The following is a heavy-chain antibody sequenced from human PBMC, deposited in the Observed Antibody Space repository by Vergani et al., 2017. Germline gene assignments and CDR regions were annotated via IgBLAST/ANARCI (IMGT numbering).Heavy chain of an antibody. Sequence: EVQLVESGGDLVQPGRSLRLSCTASGFTFGYYAMDWFRQAPGQGLEWVGGIRSKAYGQATIYAASVKGRFTISRDDSKSIAYLQMNNLQTEDTAMYYCVSDRVSMLRGSYALDIWGQGTMVTVCS. CDR1: GFTFGYYA. J-gene: IGHJ3*02. CDR2: IRSKAYGQAT. V-gene: IGHV3-49*03. D-gene: IGHD3-10*01. CDR3: VSDRVSMLRGSYALDI.